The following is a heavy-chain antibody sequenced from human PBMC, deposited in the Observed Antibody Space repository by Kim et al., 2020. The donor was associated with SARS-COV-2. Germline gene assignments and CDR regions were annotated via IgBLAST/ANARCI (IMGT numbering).Heavy chain of an antibody. V-gene: IGHV3-30-3*01. J-gene: IGHJ4*02. D-gene: IGHD6-13*01. CDR1: GFTFSSYA. Sequence: GGSLRLSCAASGFTFSSYAMHWVRQAPGKGLEWVAVISYDGSNKYYADSVKGRFTISRDNSKNTLYLQMNSLRAEDTAVYYCARGGAHRYSSSWDDNIDYWGQGTLVTVSS. CDR2: ISYDGSNK. CDR3: ARGGAHRYSSSWDDNIDY.